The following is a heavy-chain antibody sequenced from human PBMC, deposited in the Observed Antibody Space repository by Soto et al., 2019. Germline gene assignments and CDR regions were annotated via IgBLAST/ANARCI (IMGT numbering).Heavy chain of an antibody. CDR1: GFTFNGDA. D-gene: IGHD3-9*01. CDR2: ISGSGGST. Sequence: GGSLRLSCAASGFTFNGDAMSWVRQAPGKGLEWVSTISGSGGSTYYADSVKGRFTISRDNSKNTLYLQMNSLRAEDTAVYYCAKDSARGEYDILTGYFSQWGAFDSWGQGTMVTVSS. V-gene: IGHV3-23*01. J-gene: IGHJ3*02. CDR3: AKDSARGEYDILTGYFSQWGAFDS.